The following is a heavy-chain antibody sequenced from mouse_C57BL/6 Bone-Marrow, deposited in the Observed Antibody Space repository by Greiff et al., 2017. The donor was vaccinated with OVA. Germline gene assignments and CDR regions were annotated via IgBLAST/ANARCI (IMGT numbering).Heavy chain of an antibody. J-gene: IGHJ3*01. CDR2: IRYDGSN. D-gene: IGHD2-4*01. CDR3: ASEGLRLFAY. V-gene: IGHV3-6*01. Sequence: EVKLQESGPGLVKPSPSLSLSCSVTGYSFTSGYYWNWIRQFPGNKLEWMGFIRYDGSNNYNPSLKNRISITRDTSKIHFFRKLDSVTTEDTATYYCASEGLRLFAYWGQGALVTVSA. CDR1: GYSFTSGYY.